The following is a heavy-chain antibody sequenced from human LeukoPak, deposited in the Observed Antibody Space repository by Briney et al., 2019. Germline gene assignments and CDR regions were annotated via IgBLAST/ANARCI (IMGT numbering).Heavy chain of an antibody. CDR3: ARVTTSSWFEGYFDY. Sequence: SSETLSLTCTVSGYSISSGYYWGWIRQPPGKGLEWIGNFYHGGSTYYNPSLKSRVTMSGDTSKNQFSLNLSSVTAADTAVYYCARVTTSSWFEGYFDYWGQGTLVTVSS. CDR1: GYSISSGYY. D-gene: IGHD6-13*01. CDR2: FYHGGST. J-gene: IGHJ4*02. V-gene: IGHV4-38-2*02.